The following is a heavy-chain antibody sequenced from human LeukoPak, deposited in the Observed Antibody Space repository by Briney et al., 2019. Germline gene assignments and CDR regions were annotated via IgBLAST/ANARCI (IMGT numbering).Heavy chain of an antibody. V-gene: IGHV4-59*08. J-gene: IGHJ4*02. CDR1: GGSISSYY. CDR3: ARHAVTTRGYYFDY. D-gene: IGHD4-17*01. CDR2: IYYSGST. Sequence: ASETLSLTCTVSGGSISSYYWSWIRQPPGKGLEWIGYIYYSGSTNYNPSLKSRVTISVDTSKNQFSLKLSSVTAADTAVYYCARHAVTTRGYYFDYWGQGTLVTVSS.